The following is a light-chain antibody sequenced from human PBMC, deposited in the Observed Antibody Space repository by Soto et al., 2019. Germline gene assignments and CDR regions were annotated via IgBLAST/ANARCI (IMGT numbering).Light chain of an antibody. J-gene: IGLJ1*01. Sequence: QSLLTQPPSVSAAPGQKFTISCSGSSCNIGIASVSWYQQLPEAAPKLLIYENDKRPSGIPDRFSGSKSGTSATLGITGLQTGDEADYYCGTWDSSLSADVFGTGTKVTGL. CDR1: SCNIGIAS. V-gene: IGLV1-51*02. CDR3: GTWDSSLSADV. CDR2: END.